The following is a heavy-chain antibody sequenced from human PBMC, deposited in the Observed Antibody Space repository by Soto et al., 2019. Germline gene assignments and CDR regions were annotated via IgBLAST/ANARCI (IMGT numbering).Heavy chain of an antibody. J-gene: IGHJ5*02. CDR2: IYYSGTT. D-gene: IGHD2-2*01. CDR1: GGSISSYC. V-gene: IGHV4-39*01. Sequence: SETLSLTCTVSGGSISSYCWCWGRQPPGKGLEWIGTIYYSGTTYYNPSLKSRVTISVDTSKNQFSLKLSSVTAADTAVYYCARLWYCSSTTCYQFDPWGQGTLVTVSS. CDR3: ARLWYCSSTTCYQFDP.